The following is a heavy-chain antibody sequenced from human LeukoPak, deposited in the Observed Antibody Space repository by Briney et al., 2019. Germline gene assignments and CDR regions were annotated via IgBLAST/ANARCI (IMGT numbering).Heavy chain of an antibody. CDR3: ASPKTNSGDYDY. J-gene: IGHJ4*02. V-gene: IGHV4-39*01. Sequence: SETLSLTCTVSGGSISSGDYYWGWIRQPPGKGLEWIGSIHYSGNTYYNPSLKRRVTISVDASKNQFSLKLSSVPASDTAVYYCASPKTNSGDYDYWGQGTLVTVSS. CDR2: IHYSGNT. D-gene: IGHD4-17*01. CDR1: GGSISSGDYY.